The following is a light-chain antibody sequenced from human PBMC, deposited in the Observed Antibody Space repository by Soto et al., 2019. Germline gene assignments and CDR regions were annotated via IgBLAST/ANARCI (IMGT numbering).Light chain of an antibody. CDR3: QQYKSWPLT. J-gene: IGKJ4*01. Sequence: EIVMTQSPATLSVSPGERATLSCRASQSLDSNLAWYQQNPGQAPRLLIYVASTRATGIPARFSGSGSGTEFTLTISSLPSEDFAVYYCQQYKSWPLTFGGGTKVEIK. CDR2: VAS. CDR1: QSLDSN. V-gene: IGKV3-15*01.